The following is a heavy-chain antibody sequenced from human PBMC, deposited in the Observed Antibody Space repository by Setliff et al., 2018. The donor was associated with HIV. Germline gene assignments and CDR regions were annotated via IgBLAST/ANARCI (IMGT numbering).Heavy chain of an antibody. J-gene: IGHJ4*02. CDR3: ARAKVTAAWGYYFDY. Sequence: HPGGSLRLSCAVSGLTFSRNWFHWVRQAPGKGLEWVSRINGDGTTTNYADSVKGRFSISRDNAKNTLYLHMNSLRAEDTALYYCARAKVTAAWGYYFDYWGQGMLVTVS. V-gene: IGHV3-74*01. D-gene: IGHD6-13*01. CDR2: INGDGTTT. CDR1: GLTFSRNW.